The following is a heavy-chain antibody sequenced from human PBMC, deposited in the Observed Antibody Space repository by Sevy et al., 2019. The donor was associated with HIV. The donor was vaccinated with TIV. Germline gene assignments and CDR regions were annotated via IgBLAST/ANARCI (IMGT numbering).Heavy chain of an antibody. CDR3: VSYCLWYRSGWSYFDY. CDR1: GFTVNDKY. D-gene: IGHD6-19*01. CDR2: IFSSGST. Sequence: GGSLRLSCAISGFTVNDKYIIWVRQAPGKGLEWVSVIFSSGSTYYADSAKGRFTISIDNSKNTVNLQMNSVRTEDTTVDYCVSYCLWYRSGWSYFDYWGQGTLVTVSS. J-gene: IGHJ4*02. V-gene: IGHV3-66*02.